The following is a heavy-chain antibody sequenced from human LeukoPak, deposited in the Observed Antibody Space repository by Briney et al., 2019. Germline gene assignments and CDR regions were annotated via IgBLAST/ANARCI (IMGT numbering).Heavy chain of an antibody. Sequence: GGSLRLSCAASGFTFSSYSMNWVRQAPGKGLEWVSSISSSSSYIYYADSVKGRFTISRDNAKNSLYLQMNSLRAEDTAAYYCARRDVGYSSSDYWGQGTLVTVSS. CDR2: ISSSSSYI. J-gene: IGHJ4*02. CDR3: ARRDVGYSSSDY. D-gene: IGHD6-6*01. V-gene: IGHV3-21*01. CDR1: GFTFSSYS.